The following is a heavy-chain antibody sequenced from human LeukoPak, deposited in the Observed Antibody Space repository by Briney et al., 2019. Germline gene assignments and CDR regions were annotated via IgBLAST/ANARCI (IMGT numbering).Heavy chain of an antibody. CDR1: GYTFTDYY. Sequence: ASVKVSCKASGYTFTDYYMHWVRQAPGRGLEWMGWINPKSGGTSYAQPFQGRVTVTTDTSISTAYMELRRLRSDDTAVYYCARGPIALADWGQGTLVTVSS. J-gene: IGHJ4*02. CDR2: INPKSGGT. D-gene: IGHD2-8*02. CDR3: ARGPIALAD. V-gene: IGHV1-2*02.